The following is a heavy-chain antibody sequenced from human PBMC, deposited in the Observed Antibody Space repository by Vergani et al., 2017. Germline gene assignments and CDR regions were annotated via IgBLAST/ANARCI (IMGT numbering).Heavy chain of an antibody. D-gene: IGHD3-22*01. CDR1: GFTFSSHA. Sequence: VQLVESGGGVVQPGRSLRLSCAASGFTFSSHAMSWVRQAPGKGLEWVSAIRGRGGTTDYADSVKGRFTISRDNSKNTLFLQMNSLRAEDTALYYCAKGPRAHYYDSNGYIDYWGQGTLVTVSS. CDR2: IRGRGGTT. V-gene: IGHV3-23*04. J-gene: IGHJ4*02. CDR3: AKGPRAHYYDSNGYIDY.